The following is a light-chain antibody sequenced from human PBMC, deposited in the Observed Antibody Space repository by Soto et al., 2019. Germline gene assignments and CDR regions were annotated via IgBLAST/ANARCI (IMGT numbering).Light chain of an antibody. Sequence: EIVMTQSPATLSVSPGERATLSCRASQSVSSNLAWYQQKPGQAPRLLIYGASTRATGIPARFSGSGSGTEFNLTISSLQSEDFGVYYCKQYNNWPPLTFGGGTKVEIK. CDR2: GAS. J-gene: IGKJ4*01. CDR3: KQYNNWPPLT. V-gene: IGKV3-15*01. CDR1: QSVSSN.